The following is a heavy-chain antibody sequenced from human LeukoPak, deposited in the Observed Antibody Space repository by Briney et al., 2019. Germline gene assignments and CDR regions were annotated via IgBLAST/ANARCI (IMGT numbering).Heavy chain of an antibody. V-gene: IGHV1-24*01. CDR2: FDPEDGET. Sequence: ASVKVSCKVSGYTLTELSMHWVRQAPGKGLEWMGGFDPEDGETIYAQKFQGRVTMTEDTSTDTAYMELSSLRSEDTAVYYCATDRSTIRITMVRGALSVWGQGTTVTVSS. CDR1: GYTLTELS. D-gene: IGHD3-10*01. CDR3: ATDRSTIRITMVRGALSV. J-gene: IGHJ6*02.